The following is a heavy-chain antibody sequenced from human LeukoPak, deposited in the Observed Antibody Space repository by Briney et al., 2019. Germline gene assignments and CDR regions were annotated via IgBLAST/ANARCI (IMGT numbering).Heavy chain of an antibody. J-gene: IGHJ5*02. V-gene: IGHV3-23*01. CDR3: AKARLRPYAISRNWFDP. CDR2: ISGSGGST. Sequence: QAGGSLRLSCAASGFTFSSYAMSWVRQAPGKGLEWVSAISGSGGSTYYADSVKGRFTISRDNSKNTLYLQMNSLRAEDTAVYYCAKARLRPYAISRNWFDPWGQGTLVTVSS. CDR1: GFTFSSYA. D-gene: IGHD2-8*01.